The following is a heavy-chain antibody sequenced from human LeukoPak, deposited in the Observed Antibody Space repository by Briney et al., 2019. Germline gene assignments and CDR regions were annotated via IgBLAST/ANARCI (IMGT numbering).Heavy chain of an antibody. D-gene: IGHD6-19*01. CDR2: TYYRSKWYN. J-gene: IGHJ4*02. CDR1: GDSVSSNSTA. Sequence: SQTLSLTCAISGDSVSSNSTAWNWVRQSPSRDLEWLGRTYYRSKWYNEYAVSVKSRITLNPDTSKNQCSLQPNSVTPEDTAVYYCAREYSSSGLAFDYWGQGNLVTVSS. CDR3: AREYSSSGLAFDY. V-gene: IGHV6-1*01.